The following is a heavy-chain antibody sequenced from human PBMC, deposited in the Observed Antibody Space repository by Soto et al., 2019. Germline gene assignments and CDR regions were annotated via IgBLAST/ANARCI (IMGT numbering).Heavy chain of an antibody. CDR2: IKQDGSET. CDR1: GFTFSTSW. V-gene: IGHV3-7*01. Sequence: EVQLVESGGGLVQPGGSLRLSCAASGFTFSTSWRTWVRQAPGKGLEWVANIKQDGSETYYLDSVKGRFTVSKDNAKNSLYLQMNSLRAEDTAVYYCARDRGPNTFDYWGQGTLVTVSS. CDR3: ARDRGPNTFDY. J-gene: IGHJ4*02.